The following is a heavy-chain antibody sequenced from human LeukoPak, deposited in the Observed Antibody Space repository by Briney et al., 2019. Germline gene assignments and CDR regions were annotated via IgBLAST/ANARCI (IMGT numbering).Heavy chain of an antibody. V-gene: IGHV3-23*01. CDR2: ISGSGGST. D-gene: IGHD3-22*01. CDR3: AKDTPYDSSGYLDY. J-gene: IGHJ4*02. CDR1: GFTLSSYA. Sequence: GGSLRLSCAASGFTLSSYAMSWVSQAPGKGLEWVSAISGSGGSTYYADSVKGRFTISRDNSKNTLYLQMNSLRAEDTAVYYCAKDTPYDSSGYLDYWGQGTLVTVSS.